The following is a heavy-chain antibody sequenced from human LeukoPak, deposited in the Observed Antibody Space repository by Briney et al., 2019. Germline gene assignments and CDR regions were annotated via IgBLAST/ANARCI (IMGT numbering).Heavy chain of an antibody. J-gene: IGHJ5*02. CDR1: GLTFSSYA. D-gene: IGHD6-13*01. Sequence: GGSLRLSCEASGLTFSSYAMRWVRQAPGKGLEWVSDIDGSGGTAYYADSVKGRFTISRDNSKNTVYLQMNSLRAEDTAIYYCAKGEAAAGTSSWFDPWGQGTLVSVSS. CDR3: AKGEAAAGTSSWFDP. CDR2: IDGSGGTA. V-gene: IGHV3-23*01.